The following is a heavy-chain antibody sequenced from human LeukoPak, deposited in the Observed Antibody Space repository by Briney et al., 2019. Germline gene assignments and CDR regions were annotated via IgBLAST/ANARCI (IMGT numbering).Heavy chain of an antibody. J-gene: IGHJ4*02. CDR3: ARDRLRGEVATIPFY. CDR1: GFTFSSYW. Sequence: GGSLRLSCAASGFTFSSYWMSWVRQAPGKGLEWVANIKQDGSEKYYVDSVKGRFTISRDNAKNSLYLQMNSLRAEDTAVYYCARDRLRGEVATIPFYWGQGTLVTVSS. V-gene: IGHV3-7*04. D-gene: IGHD5-12*01. CDR2: IKQDGSEK.